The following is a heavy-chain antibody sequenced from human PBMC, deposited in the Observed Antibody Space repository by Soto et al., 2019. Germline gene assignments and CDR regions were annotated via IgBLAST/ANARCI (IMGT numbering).Heavy chain of an antibody. V-gene: IGHV2-5*02. J-gene: IGHJ6*02. Sequence: QITLKESGPTLVKPTQTLTLTCTFSGFSLSTSGVGVGWIRQPPGKALEWLALIYWDDDKRYSPSLKSRLTIXKXTXXNQVVLTKTNMNPVDTATYYRAHWSRSHGYCGMDVWGQGTTVTVSS. CDR2: IYWDDDK. CDR1: GFSLSTSGVG. CDR3: AHWSRSHGYCGMDV. D-gene: IGHD1-26*01.